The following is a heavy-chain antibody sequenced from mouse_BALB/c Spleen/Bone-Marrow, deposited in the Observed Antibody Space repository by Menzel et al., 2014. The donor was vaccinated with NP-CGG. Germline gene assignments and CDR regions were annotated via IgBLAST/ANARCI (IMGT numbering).Heavy chain of an antibody. CDR1: GYTFTDYA. D-gene: IGHD1-1*01. Sequence: VMLVESGPELVRPGVSVKISCKVSGYTFTDYAMHWVKQSHAKSLEWIGVIITYSGNTNYNQKFKGKATMTVDKSSSTAYMELARLTSEDSAIYYCASYGSSYYAMDYWGQGTSVTVSS. J-gene: IGHJ4*01. CDR3: ASYGSSYYAMDY. CDR2: IITYSGNT. V-gene: IGHV1-67*01.